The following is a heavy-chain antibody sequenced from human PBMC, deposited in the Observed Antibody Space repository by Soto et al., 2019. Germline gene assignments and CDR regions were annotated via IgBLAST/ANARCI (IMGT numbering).Heavy chain of an antibody. D-gene: IGHD3-3*01. Sequence: PTETLALTCTVSVGSISSGGYYWSWIRQHPGKGLEWIGYIYYSGSTYYNPSLKSRVTISVDTSKNQFSLKLSSVTAADTAVYYCARAGGGCLLPFYAFDNWGHGTMVTVSS. CDR1: VGSISSGGYY. J-gene: IGHJ3*02. CDR2: IYYSGST. V-gene: IGHV4-31*03. CDR3: ARAGGGCLLPFYAFDN.